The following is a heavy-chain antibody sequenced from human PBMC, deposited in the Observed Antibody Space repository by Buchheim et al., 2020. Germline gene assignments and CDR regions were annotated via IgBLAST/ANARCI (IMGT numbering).Heavy chain of an antibody. J-gene: IGHJ4*02. V-gene: IGHV3-48*03. D-gene: IGHD7-27*01. CDR1: GFTFSSYE. CDR3: AREAPWGHPNSDY. Sequence: EAQLVESGGGLVQPGGSLRLSCAASGFTFSSYEMNWVRQAPGKGLEWVSYISSSGSTIYYADSVKGRFTISSDNAKNSLYLQMSSLRAEDTAVYYCAREAPWGHPNSDYWGQGTL. CDR2: ISSSGSTI.